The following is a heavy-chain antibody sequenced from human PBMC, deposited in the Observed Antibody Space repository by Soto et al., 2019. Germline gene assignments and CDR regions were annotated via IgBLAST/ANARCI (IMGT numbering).Heavy chain of an antibody. CDR2: IYHSGYT. CDR3: AKWEGLGSDYYYYAMDV. CDR1: GGSISSGGYY. J-gene: IGHJ6*02. V-gene: IGHV4-31*03. Sequence: SETLSLTCTVSGGSISSGGYYWTWIRQHPGKGLEWIAYIYHSGYTFYNPSLKSRVTMSVDTSKNQFSLKLRSVTAADTAVYYCAKWEGLGSDYYYYAMDVWGQGTTVTSP. D-gene: IGHD1-26*01.